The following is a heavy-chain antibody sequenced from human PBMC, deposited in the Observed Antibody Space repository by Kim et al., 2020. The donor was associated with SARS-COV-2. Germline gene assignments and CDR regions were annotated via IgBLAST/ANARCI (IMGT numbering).Heavy chain of an antibody. Sequence: GNTKYTQKSQGRVTITRDTSASTAYMELSSLRSEDTAVYYCARATGYGMDVWGQGTTVTVSS. CDR2: GNT. V-gene: IGHV1-3*01. CDR3: ARATGYGMDV. D-gene: IGHD4-17*01. J-gene: IGHJ6*02.